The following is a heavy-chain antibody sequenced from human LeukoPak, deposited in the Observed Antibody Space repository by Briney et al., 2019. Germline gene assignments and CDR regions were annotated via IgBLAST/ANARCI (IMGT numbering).Heavy chain of an antibody. Sequence: PGGSLRLSCAASGFTFSSYGMHWVRQAPGKGLEWVAVISYDGSNKYYADSVKGRFTISRDNSKNTLYLQMNSLRAEDTAVYYCARDSRLGGDHYYMDVWGKGTTVTVSS. CDR1: GFTFSSYG. V-gene: IGHV3-30*03. CDR2: ISYDGSNK. J-gene: IGHJ6*03. D-gene: IGHD3-10*01. CDR3: ARDSRLGGDHYYMDV.